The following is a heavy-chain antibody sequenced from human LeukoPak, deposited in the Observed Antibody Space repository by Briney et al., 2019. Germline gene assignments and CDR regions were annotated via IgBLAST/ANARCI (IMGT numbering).Heavy chain of an antibody. V-gene: IGHV3-23*01. D-gene: IGHD6-19*01. CDR2: ISGSGGST. Sequence: GGSLRLSCAASGFTFSSYAMSWVRQAPGKGLEWVSAISGSGGSTYYADSVKGRFTISRDNSKNTPYLQMNSLRAEDTAVYYCARASGWYYYYYMDVWGKGTTVTVSS. CDR3: ARASGWYYYYYMDV. CDR1: GFTFSSYA. J-gene: IGHJ6*03.